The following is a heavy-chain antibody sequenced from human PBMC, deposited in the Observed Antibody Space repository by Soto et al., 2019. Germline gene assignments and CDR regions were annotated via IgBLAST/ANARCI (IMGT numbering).Heavy chain of an antibody. CDR3: AKSRQPTRYCSGGSCYRFDY. CDR2: ISGSGGST. J-gene: IGHJ4*02. D-gene: IGHD2-15*01. CDR1: GFTFSSYA. Sequence: GGSLRLSCAASGFTFSSYAMSWVRQAPGKGLEWVSAISGSGGSTYYADSVKGRFTISRDNSKNTLYLQMNSLRAEDTAVYYCAKSRQPTRYCSGGSCYRFDYWGQGTLVTVSS. V-gene: IGHV3-23*01.